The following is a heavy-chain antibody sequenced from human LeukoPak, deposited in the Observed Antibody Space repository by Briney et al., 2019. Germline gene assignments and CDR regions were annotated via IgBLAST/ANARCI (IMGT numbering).Heavy chain of an antibody. Sequence: GGSLRLSCAVSGFSFSTYWMSWVRQAPGKGLEWVANINEDGGEKYHVDSVEGRFTISRDNRRNSLYLQMNSLRAEDTAVYYCARASDVGTTDYWGQGTLVAASS. V-gene: IGHV3-7*01. CDR3: ARASDVGTTDY. CDR2: INEDGGEK. J-gene: IGHJ4*02. CDR1: GFSFSTYW. D-gene: IGHD1-7*01.